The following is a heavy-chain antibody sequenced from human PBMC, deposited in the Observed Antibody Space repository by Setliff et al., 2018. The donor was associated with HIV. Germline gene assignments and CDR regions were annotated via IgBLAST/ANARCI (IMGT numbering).Heavy chain of an antibody. Sequence: ASVKVSCKASGFPFSSYGISWVRQAPGQGLEWMGWISAYNGKTEYAQNFQGRVTMTTDISTSTAWTSTSTAYMELRSLRSDDTAVYYCASCMAGHYYCYMDVWGKGTTVTV. D-gene: IGHD6-19*01. CDR1: GFPFSSYG. CDR2: ISAYNGKT. CDR3: ASCMAGHYYCYMDV. V-gene: IGHV1-18*01. J-gene: IGHJ6*03.